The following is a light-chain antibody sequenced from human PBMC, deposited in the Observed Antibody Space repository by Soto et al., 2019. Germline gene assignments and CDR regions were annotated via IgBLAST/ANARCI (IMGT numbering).Light chain of an antibody. V-gene: IGKV1-39*01. J-gene: IGKJ1*01. CDR3: QQTYNTPVT. Sequence: DIQMTQSPSSLSASVGDSVTITCRASQSIGSFLSWCQQKPGQAPKLLIYRASTLESGVASRFSGSASGTDFTLTISGLQNEDSATYYCQQTYNTPVTFGQGTKVEV. CDR2: RAS. CDR1: QSIGSF.